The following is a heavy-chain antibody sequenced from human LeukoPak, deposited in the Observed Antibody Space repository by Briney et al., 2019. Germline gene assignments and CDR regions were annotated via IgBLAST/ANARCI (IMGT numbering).Heavy chain of an antibody. D-gene: IGHD6-19*01. V-gene: IGHV4-59*01. Sequence: SETLSLTCTVSGGSISSYYWSWIRQPPGKGLEWIGYIYYSGSTNYNPSLKSRVTISVDTSKNQFPLKLSSVTAADTAVYYCARERGAAVAASNWFDPWGQGTLVTVSS. CDR1: GGSISSYY. CDR3: ARERGAAVAASNWFDP. CDR2: IYYSGST. J-gene: IGHJ5*02.